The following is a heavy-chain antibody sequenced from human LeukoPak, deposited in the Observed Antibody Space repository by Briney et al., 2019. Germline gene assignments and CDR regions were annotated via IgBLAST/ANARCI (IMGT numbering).Heavy chain of an antibody. CDR1: GFTFSSYG. Sequence: GGSLRLSCAASGFTFSSYGMHWVRQAPGKGLEWVAVIWYDGSNKYYADSVKGRFTISRDNSKNTLYLQMNSLRAEDTAVYYCAKEYCTNGVCYGVWFDYWGQGTLVTVSS. D-gene: IGHD2-8*01. J-gene: IGHJ4*02. CDR2: IWYDGSNK. V-gene: IGHV3-33*06. CDR3: AKEYCTNGVCYGVWFDY.